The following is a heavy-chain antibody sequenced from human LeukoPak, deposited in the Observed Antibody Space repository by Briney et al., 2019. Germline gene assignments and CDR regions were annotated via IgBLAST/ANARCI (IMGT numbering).Heavy chain of an antibody. CDR3: VEDVVVIVAAKPGI. Sequence: GGSLRLSCAASGFTFSTNSMNWVRQAPGKGLEWVSSISSSGDSTYYADAVKGRFTISRDNSKNTLYLQMNSLRAEDTAVYYCVEDVVVIVAAKPGIWGQGTLVAVSS. CDR1: GFTFSTNS. CDR2: ISSSGDST. D-gene: IGHD2-15*01. V-gene: IGHV3-23*01. J-gene: IGHJ1*01.